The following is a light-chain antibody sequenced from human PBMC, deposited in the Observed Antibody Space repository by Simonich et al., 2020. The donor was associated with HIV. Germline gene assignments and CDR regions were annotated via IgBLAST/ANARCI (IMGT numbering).Light chain of an antibody. CDR1: QSVLYSSNNKNY. CDR3: QQYYSTPPT. J-gene: IGKJ1*01. Sequence: DIVMTQSPDSLAVSLGERATINCKSSQSVLYSSNNKNYLAWYQQKPGPPPNLLISWSSTRESGVPDRFSGSGSGTDFTLTISSLQAEDVAVYFCQQYYSTPPTFGQGTKVEIK. CDR2: WSS. V-gene: IGKV4-1*01.